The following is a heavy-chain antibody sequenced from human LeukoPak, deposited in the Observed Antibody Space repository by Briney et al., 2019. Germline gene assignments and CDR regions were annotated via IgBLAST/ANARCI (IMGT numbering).Heavy chain of an antibody. Sequence: PGRSLRLSCAASGFSFSSYGMHWVRQAPGKGLEWVAIISYDGSNKYYADSVKGRFTISRDNSKNTLYLQMNSLRAEDTAVYYCATPLRDGYNYFDYWGQGTLVIVSS. D-gene: IGHD5-24*01. CDR3: ATPLRDGYNYFDY. CDR2: ISYDGSNK. V-gene: IGHV3-30*03. CDR1: GFSFSSYG. J-gene: IGHJ4*02.